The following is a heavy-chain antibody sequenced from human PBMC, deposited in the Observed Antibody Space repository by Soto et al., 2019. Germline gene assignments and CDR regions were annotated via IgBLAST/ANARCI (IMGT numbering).Heavy chain of an antibody. J-gene: IGHJ6*02. V-gene: IGHV3-30*03. CDR1: XXXXXXNG. Sequence: QVQLVESGGGEVQPGTSLRLSCXAXXXXXXXNGXXXVXQXXXXXXXXVALVSHDGRKTFYADSVKGRLTIYRDNSKNTVYLHMNNLRPEDTAVYRCARXXRQGXXXATVYGMDVWGQGTTVTVSS. CDR3: ARXXRQGXXXATVYGMDV. CDR2: VSHDGRKT.